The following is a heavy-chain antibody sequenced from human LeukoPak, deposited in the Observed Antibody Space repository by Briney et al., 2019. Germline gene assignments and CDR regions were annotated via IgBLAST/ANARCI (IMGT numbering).Heavy chain of an antibody. CDR3: ARIERFWFDP. J-gene: IGHJ5*02. CDR2: IYYSGST. V-gene: IGHV4-31*03. D-gene: IGHD6-25*01. CDR1: GGSISSGGYY. Sequence: KPSETLSHTCTVSGGSISSGGYYWSWIRQHPGKGLEWIGYIYYSGSTYYNPSLKSRVTISVDTSKNQFSLKLSSVTAADTAVYYCARIERFWFDPWGQGTLVTVSS.